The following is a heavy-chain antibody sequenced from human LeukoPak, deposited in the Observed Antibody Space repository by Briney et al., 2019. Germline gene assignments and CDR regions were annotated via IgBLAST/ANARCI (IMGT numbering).Heavy chain of an antibody. V-gene: IGHV3-64*01. CDR2: ISSSGGST. D-gene: IGHD3-10*01. J-gene: IGHJ4*02. Sequence: PGGSLLLSCAASGFTFSSYTMHWVRQAPGKRLEYVSAISSSGGSTYYANSVKGRFTISRDNSKNTLWLQMGSLRPEDMAVYYCARDGPYRGSSYFFDYWGQGTLVTVSS. CDR3: ARDGPYRGSSYFFDY. CDR1: GFTFSSYT.